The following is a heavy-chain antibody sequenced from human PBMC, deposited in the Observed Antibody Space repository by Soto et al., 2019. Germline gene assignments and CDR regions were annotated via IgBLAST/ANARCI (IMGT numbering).Heavy chain of an antibody. CDR1: GYTFTSYG. J-gene: IGHJ4*02. CDR2: ISAYNGNT. Sequence: ASVEVSCKASGYTFTSYGISWVRHAPGQGLEWMGWISAYNGNTNYAQKLQGRVTMTTDTSTSTAYMELSSLRSEDTAVYYCATGHTRYSSGWSFDYWGQGTLVTVPS. CDR3: ATGHTRYSSGWSFDY. V-gene: IGHV1-18*01. D-gene: IGHD6-19*01.